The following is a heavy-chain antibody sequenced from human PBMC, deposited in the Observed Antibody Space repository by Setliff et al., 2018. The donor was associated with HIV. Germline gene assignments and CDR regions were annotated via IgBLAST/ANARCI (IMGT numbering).Heavy chain of an antibody. CDR1: GGSFSGYY. CDR2: IYYSGNT. V-gene: IGHV4-34*11. CDR3: ARGGAVSADFDS. J-gene: IGHJ5*01. Sequence: SETLSLTCAVYGGSFSGYYWSWIRQPPGKGLEWIGWIYYSGNTRYKPSLKSRLTISVDTSKNQFSLSLNSVTAADTAVYFCARGGAVSADFDSWGQGTLVTVSS. D-gene: IGHD3-16*01.